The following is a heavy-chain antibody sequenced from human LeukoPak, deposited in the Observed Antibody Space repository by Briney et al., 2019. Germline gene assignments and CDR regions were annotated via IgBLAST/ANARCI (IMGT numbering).Heavy chain of an antibody. V-gene: IGHV1-46*01. Sequence: ASVKVSCKAFGYTFTGYYMHWVRQAPGQGLEWMGIINPSGGSTSYAQKFQGRVTMTRDMSTSTVYMELSSLRSEDTAVYYCARVGAARPGYDYWGQGTLVTVSS. CDR1: GYTFTGYY. D-gene: IGHD6-6*01. CDR2: INPSGGST. CDR3: ARVGAARPGYDY. J-gene: IGHJ4*02.